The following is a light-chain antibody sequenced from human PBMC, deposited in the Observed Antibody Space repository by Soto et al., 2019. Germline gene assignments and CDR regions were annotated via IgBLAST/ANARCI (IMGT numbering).Light chain of an antibody. V-gene: IGKV3-20*01. CDR3: QQYGRSSLT. CDR2: GAS. Sequence: EIVMTQSPATLSVSPGATATLSCRASQSVSTDLAWYQQKPGQAPRLLIYGASNKATGIPDRFSGSGSGTDFTLTISRLDPEDFAVYYCQQYGRSSLTFGGGTKVDIK. J-gene: IGKJ4*01. CDR1: QSVSTD.